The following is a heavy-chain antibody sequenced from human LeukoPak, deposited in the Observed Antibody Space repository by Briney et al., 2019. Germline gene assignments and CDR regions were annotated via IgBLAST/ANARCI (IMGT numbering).Heavy chain of an antibody. CDR1: GLSFSSYA. Sequence: GGSLRLSCAASGLSFSSYAMHWVRQAPGKGLEWVAVISYDGTEKYYGDSVKGRFTISRDNSKNTLYLQMNSLRAEDTAVYYCARDPSGSANDYWGQGTLVTVSS. D-gene: IGHD1-26*01. CDR3: ARDPSGSANDY. CDR2: ISYDGTEK. V-gene: IGHV3-30-3*01. J-gene: IGHJ4*02.